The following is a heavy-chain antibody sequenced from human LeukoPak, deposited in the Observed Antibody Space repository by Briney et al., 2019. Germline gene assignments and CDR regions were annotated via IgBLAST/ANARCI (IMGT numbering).Heavy chain of an antibody. CDR3: ARLSRFLEWRYNWFDP. V-gene: IGHV3-23*01. CDR1: GFTFSSYA. Sequence: GGSLRLSCAASGFTFSSYAMSWVRQAPGKGLEWVSAISGSGGSTYYADSVKGRFTISRDNSKNTLYLQMNSLRAEDTAVYYCARLSRFLEWRYNWFDPWGQGTLVTVSS. D-gene: IGHD3-3*01. CDR2: ISGSGGST. J-gene: IGHJ5*02.